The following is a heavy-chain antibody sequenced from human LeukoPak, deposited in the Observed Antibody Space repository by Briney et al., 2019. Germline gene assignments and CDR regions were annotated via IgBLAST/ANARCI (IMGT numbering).Heavy chain of an antibody. D-gene: IGHD5-18*01. V-gene: IGHV1-24*01. J-gene: IGHJ4*02. Sequence: ASVKVSCKVSGYTLTELSMHWVRQAPGKGLEWMGVFDPEDGETIYSQKFQGRVTMTEDTTTDTAYMEPSSLRSEDTAVYYCARGSSDTAMAPFDYWGQGTLVTVSS. CDR1: GYTLTELS. CDR2: FDPEDGET. CDR3: ARGSSDTAMAPFDY.